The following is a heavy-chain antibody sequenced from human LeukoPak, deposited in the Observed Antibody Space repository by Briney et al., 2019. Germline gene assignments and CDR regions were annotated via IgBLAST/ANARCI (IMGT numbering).Heavy chain of an antibody. J-gene: IGHJ3*02. D-gene: IGHD4-17*01. Sequence: PSETLSLTCTVSGGSISSYYWSWIRQPAGKGLEWSGYIYYSGSTNYNPSLKSRVTISVDTSKNQFSLKLSSVTAADTAVYYCAGLLDYGDYGDAFDIWGQGTMVTVSS. CDR3: AGLLDYGDYGDAFDI. CDR1: GGSISSYY. CDR2: IYYSGST. V-gene: IGHV4-59*08.